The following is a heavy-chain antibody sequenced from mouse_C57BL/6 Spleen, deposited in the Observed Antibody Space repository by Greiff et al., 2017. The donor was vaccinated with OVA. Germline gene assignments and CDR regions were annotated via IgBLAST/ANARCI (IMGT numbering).Heavy chain of an antibody. CDR1: GFTFSDYG. D-gene: IGHD4-1*01. Sequence: EVKVVESGGGLVKPGGSLKLSCAASGFTFSDYGMHWVRQAPEKGLEWVAYISSGSSTIYYADTVKGRFTISRDNAKNTLCLQMTSLRSEDTAMYYCARPRTGYYAMDYWGQGTSVTVSS. J-gene: IGHJ4*01. V-gene: IGHV5-17*01. CDR2: ISSGSSTI. CDR3: ARPRTGYYAMDY.